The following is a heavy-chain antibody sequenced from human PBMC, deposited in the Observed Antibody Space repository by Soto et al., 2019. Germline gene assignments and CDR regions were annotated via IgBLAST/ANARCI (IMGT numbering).Heavy chain of an antibody. CDR3: ARSGDNYNRLDY. CDR2: SSNSGTFS. D-gene: IGHD1-1*01. CDR1: GFTFSDYY. Sequence: GGSLRLSCEGSGFTFSDYYISWIRQAPGKGLEWISYSSNSGTFSRYADSVKGRFSISRDNTKNLLYLQMNSLRAEDTAVYYCARSGDNYNRLDYWGQGT. J-gene: IGHJ4*02. V-gene: IGHV3-11*06.